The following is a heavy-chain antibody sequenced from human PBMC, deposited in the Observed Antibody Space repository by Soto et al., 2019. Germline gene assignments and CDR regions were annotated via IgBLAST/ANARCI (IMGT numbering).Heavy chain of an antibody. Sequence: EVQVVESGGGLVKPGGSLRLSCVFSGFTFSTYTMNWVRQAPGKGLEWVSSINGRSNYIFYADSVKGRFTISRDNAKNSLYLQMNSLRDDDTAVYYCATFPNYYGGWGQGTLVTVSA. V-gene: IGHV3-21*06. CDR1: GFTFSTYT. CDR3: ATFPNYYGG. J-gene: IGHJ4*02. CDR2: INGRSNYI.